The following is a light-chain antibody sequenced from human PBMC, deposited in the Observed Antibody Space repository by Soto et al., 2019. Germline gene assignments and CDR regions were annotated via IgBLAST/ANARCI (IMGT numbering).Light chain of an antibody. J-gene: IGKJ5*01. CDR1: QGINTF. Sequence: IQLTQSPSSLSASVGYRVTITWRASQGINTFLAWYQQKAGKAPKLLIYAASTLQSGVPSRFSGSGSGTDFTLTISSLQSEDFATYYCQQLNSYPITFGQGTRLEIK. CDR2: AAS. V-gene: IGKV1-9*01. CDR3: QQLNSYPIT.